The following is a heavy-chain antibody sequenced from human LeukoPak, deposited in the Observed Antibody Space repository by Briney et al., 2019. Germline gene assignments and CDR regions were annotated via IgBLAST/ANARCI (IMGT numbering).Heavy chain of an antibody. D-gene: IGHD3-16*01. CDR1: GFTFDDYG. J-gene: IGHJ4*02. CDR2: INWNGGST. V-gene: IGHV3-20*04. Sequence: GGSLRLSCAASGFTFDDYGMSWVRQAPGKGLEWVSGINWNGGSTGYAASVKGRFTISRDNAKNSLYLQMNSLRAEDTALYYCARPYSGYVWGTFDYWGQGTRVTVSS. CDR3: ARPYSGYVWGTFDY.